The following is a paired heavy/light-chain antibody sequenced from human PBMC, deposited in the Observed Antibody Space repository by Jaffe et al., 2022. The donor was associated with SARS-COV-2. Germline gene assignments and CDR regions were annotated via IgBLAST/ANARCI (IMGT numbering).Heavy chain of an antibody. Sequence: QLQLQQSGPGLVKPSETLSLTCIVSGDSFDIPTPHWGWVRQPPGRGLEWIATMYDSGTSYYNLSLESRATIFLDTSKKEVSLRLSFVTAADTGVYYCARGSSGFAYWGQGTPVTVAS. J-gene: IGHJ4*02. CDR1: GDSFDIPTPH. V-gene: IGHV4-39*02. CDR2: MYDSGTS. D-gene: IGHD6-19*01. CDR3: ARGSSGFAY.
Light chain of an antibody. J-gene: IGLJ1*01. V-gene: IGLV1-44*01. CDR2: ANN. CDR3: AAWDGSQNGLV. CDR1: RSNIGRHT. Sequence: QSVLTQPPSASGTPGQRVTISCSGSRSNIGRHTVDWYQHLPGTAPKLLMYANNQRPSGVPDRFSGSKSGTSASLAISGLQSEDEADYYCAAWDGSQNGLVFGTGTRV.